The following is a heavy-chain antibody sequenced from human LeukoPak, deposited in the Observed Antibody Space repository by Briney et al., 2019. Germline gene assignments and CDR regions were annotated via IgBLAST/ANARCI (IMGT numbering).Heavy chain of an antibody. CDR2: IYSGGST. Sequence: GGCLRLSCAASGFTVSSTYMSWVRQAPGKGLEWVSVIYSGGSTDYAVSVKGRFTISRDNSKNMLYLQMNSLRAEDTAVYYCVTSPRDYSFFGNWGQGSLVTVSS. D-gene: IGHD2-15*01. V-gene: IGHV3-53*01. J-gene: IGHJ4*02. CDR3: VTSPRDYSFFGN. CDR1: GFTVSSTY.